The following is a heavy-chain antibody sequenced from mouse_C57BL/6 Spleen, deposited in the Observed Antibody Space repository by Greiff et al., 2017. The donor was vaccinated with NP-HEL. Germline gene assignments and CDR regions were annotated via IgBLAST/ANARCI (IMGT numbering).Heavy chain of an antibody. J-gene: IGHJ2*01. D-gene: IGHD1-1*01. Sequence: EVKVEESGGGLVKPGGSLKLSCAASGFTFSDYGMHWVRQAPEKGLAWVAYISSGSSTIDYADTVKGRFTISRDNAKNTLFLQMTSLKSEDTAMYDEARDGSRQHVDYGGQGTTLTVSS. CDR1: GFTFSDYG. CDR2: ISSGSSTI. V-gene: IGHV5-17*01. CDR3: ARDGSRQHVDY.